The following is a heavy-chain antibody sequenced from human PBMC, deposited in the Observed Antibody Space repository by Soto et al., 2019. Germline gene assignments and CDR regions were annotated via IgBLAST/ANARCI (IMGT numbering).Heavy chain of an antibody. Sequence: PSETLSLTCTVSGGSISSSSYYWGWIRQPPGKGLVWVSRIDTYGSATRYADSVKGRFTISRDNAKNTLYPQMNTLRAEDTAAYYCARVLKSSGWDNDVFDIWGQGTMVTVSS. CDR2: IDTYGSAT. CDR1: GGSISSSSYY. D-gene: IGHD6-19*01. V-gene: IGHV3-74*01. CDR3: ARVLKSSGWDNDVFDI. J-gene: IGHJ3*02.